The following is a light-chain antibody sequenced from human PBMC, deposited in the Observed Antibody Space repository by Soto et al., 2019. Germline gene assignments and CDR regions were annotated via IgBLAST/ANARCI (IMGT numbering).Light chain of an antibody. CDR1: QSVSSSY. J-gene: IGKJ2*01. Sequence: EIVLTQSPGTLSLPPGERATLSCRASQSVSSSYLAWYQQKPGQAPRLLIYGASSRATGIPDRFSGSGSGTDFTLTISRLEREDFAVYYCQQYGSSPPYTFGQGTTLEIK. V-gene: IGKV3-20*01. CDR2: GAS. CDR3: QQYGSSPPYT.